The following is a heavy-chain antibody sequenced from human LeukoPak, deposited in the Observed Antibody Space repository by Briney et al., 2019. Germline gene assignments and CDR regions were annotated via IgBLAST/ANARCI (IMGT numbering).Heavy chain of an antibody. V-gene: IGHV1-8*01. CDR1: GYTFTIYD. CDR3: ARRKSSTSPLEPIDY. J-gene: IGHJ4*02. Sequence: ASVTVSFKASGYTFTIYDINWVRQAPGQGLEWMGWMNPNSGNTGYAQKFQGRVTMTRYTSISTAYMELSSLRSEDTAVYYCARRKSSTSPLEPIDYWGQGTLVTVSS. CDR2: MNPNSGNT. D-gene: IGHD2-2*01.